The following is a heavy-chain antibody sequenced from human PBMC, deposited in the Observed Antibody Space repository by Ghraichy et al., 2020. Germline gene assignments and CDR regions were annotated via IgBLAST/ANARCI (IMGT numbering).Heavy chain of an antibody. V-gene: IGHV4-59*01. CDR3: ARASSGWYGSYYYGMDV. D-gene: IGHD6-19*01. Sequence: IGYIYYSGSTNYKPSLKSRVTISVDTSKNQFSLKLSSVTAADTAVYYCARASSGWYGSYYYGMDVWGQ. CDR2: IYYSGST. J-gene: IGHJ6*02.